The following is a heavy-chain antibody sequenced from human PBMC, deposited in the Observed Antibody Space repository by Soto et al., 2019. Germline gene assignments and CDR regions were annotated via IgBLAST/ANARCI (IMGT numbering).Heavy chain of an antibody. Sequence: QVQLVQSGAEVKKPGSSVKVSCTASGGTFSSYAIRWVRQAPGQGLAWMGGIIPIFGTANYAQTFRGRVTITADESTSTAYMERSSLRSEDTAVYDCASVAEDIVVGPAAMSYYYYGMDVGGQGTTVTVSS. J-gene: IGHJ6*02. CDR3: ASVAEDIVVGPAAMSYYYYGMDV. V-gene: IGHV1-69*01. CDR2: IIPIFGTA. D-gene: IGHD2-2*01. CDR1: GGTFSSYA.